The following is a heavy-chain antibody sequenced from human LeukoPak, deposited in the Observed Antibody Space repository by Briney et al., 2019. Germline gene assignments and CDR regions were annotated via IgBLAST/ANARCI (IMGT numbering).Heavy chain of an antibody. Sequence: GEPLRISCKGSGYSFTSYWISWVRQMPGKGLEWMGRIDPSDSYTNYSPSFQGHVTISADKSISTAYLQWSSLKASDTAMYYCARLVVRGVIEDYYGMDVWGKGATVTVSS. J-gene: IGHJ6*04. V-gene: IGHV5-10-1*01. CDR3: ARLVVRGVIEDYYGMDV. D-gene: IGHD3-10*01. CDR1: GYSFTSYW. CDR2: IDPSDSYT.